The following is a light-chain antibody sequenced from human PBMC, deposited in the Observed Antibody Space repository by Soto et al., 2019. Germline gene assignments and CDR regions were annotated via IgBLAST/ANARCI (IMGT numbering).Light chain of an antibody. Sequence: DIQMTQSPSSLSASVGDRVTITCRASQNINSYLNWYQQKPGKAPQLLIYAASNLQSGVPSRFSGSGSGTDFTLTISNLQPEDFATYYCHQTYDPPRTFGQGTKVEIK. J-gene: IGKJ1*01. CDR1: QNINSY. CDR3: HQTYDPPRT. CDR2: AAS. V-gene: IGKV1-39*01.